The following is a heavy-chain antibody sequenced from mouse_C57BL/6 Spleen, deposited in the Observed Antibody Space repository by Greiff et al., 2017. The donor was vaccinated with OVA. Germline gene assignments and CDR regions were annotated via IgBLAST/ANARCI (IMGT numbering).Heavy chain of an antibody. CDR1: GYTFTSYW. D-gene: IGHD4-1*01. CDR3: ARSLTGRGAMDY. J-gene: IGHJ4*01. CDR2: IDPSDSYT. V-gene: IGHV1-50*01. Sequence: VQLQQPGAELVKPGASVKLSCKASGYTFTSYWMQWVKQRPGQGLEWIGEIDPSDSYTNYNQKFKGKATLTVDTSSSTAYMQLSSLTSEDSAVYYCARSLTGRGAMDYWGQGTSVTVSS.